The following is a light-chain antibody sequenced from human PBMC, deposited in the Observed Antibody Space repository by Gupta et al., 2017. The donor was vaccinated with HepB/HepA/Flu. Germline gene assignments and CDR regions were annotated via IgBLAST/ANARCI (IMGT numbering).Light chain of an antibody. CDR1: SSNIGSTT. Sequence: QSVLTQPPSASGTPGPTVTTACSGSSSNIGSTTVNWYQQVPGTAPKLLIYHNNQRPSGVPDRFSGAKSGTSASRAISGLQSEDEADYYCATWDDSLSRPVFGGGTTLTVL. CDR3: ATWDDSLSRPV. J-gene: IGLJ2*01. CDR2: HNN. V-gene: IGLV1-44*01.